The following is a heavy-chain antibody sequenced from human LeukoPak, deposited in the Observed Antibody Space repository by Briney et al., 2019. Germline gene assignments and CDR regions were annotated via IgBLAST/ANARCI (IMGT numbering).Heavy chain of an antibody. V-gene: IGHV3-7*01. CDR2: IKQDGSEK. Sequence: GGSLRLSCVASGFTFSNYWMSWVRQAPGKGLEWVANIKQDGSEKDYVDSVKGRFTISRDNAKNSLYLQMNNLRVEDTAVYYCARADRDSDWYIDDCWGQGTLVTVSS. D-gene: IGHD6-19*01. CDR1: GFTFSNYW. J-gene: IGHJ4*02. CDR3: ARADRDSDWYIDDC.